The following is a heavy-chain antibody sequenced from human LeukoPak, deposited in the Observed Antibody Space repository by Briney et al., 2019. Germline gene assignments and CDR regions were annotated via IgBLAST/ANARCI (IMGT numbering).Heavy chain of an antibody. Sequence: PSETLSLTCTVSGGSISSSSYYWGWIRQPPGKGLEWSGSIYYSGSTYYNPSLKSRGTISVDTSKNQFSLKLRSVTAADTTVYYCARGAQWLGAYDIWGQGTMVTVSS. CDR2: IYYSGST. V-gene: IGHV4-39*01. CDR3: ARGAQWLGAYDI. D-gene: IGHD6-19*01. CDR1: GGSISSSSYY. J-gene: IGHJ3*02.